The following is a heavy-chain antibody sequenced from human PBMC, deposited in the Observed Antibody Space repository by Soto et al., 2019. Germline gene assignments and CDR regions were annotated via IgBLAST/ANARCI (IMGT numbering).Heavy chain of an antibody. D-gene: IGHD2-15*01. CDR1: GGSISSGGYS. Sequence: PSETLSLTCAVSGGSISSGGYSWSWIRQPPGKGLEWIGYIYHSGSTYYNPSLKSRVTISVDRSKNQFSLKLSSVTAADTAVYYCAGGYWVDSGGHTILYYWGQGTLVTVSS. J-gene: IGHJ4*02. CDR2: IYHSGST. CDR3: AGGYWVDSGGHTILYY. V-gene: IGHV4-30-2*01.